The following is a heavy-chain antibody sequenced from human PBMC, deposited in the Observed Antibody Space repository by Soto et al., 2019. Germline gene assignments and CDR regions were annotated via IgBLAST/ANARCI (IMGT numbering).Heavy chain of an antibody. CDR2: IYDSGTT. Sequence: QVQLRESGPGLVRPSETLSLTCTVAGGSITGYYWSWIRQPPGEGLEWIGYIYDSGTTTYNAALRSGVTISEDTSKNQFSLNLRSVTAADTAVYYCARRNYGEEGYFFDFWGQGLLVTVSS. CDR3: ARRNYGEEGYFFDF. J-gene: IGHJ4*02. CDR1: GGSITGYY. D-gene: IGHD4-17*01. V-gene: IGHV4-59*08.